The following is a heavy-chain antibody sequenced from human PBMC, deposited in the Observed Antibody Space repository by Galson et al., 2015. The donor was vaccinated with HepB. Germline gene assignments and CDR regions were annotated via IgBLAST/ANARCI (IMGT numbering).Heavy chain of an antibody. J-gene: IGHJ4*02. V-gene: IGHV3-23*01. CDR1: GFSFTRYA. D-gene: IGHD2-15*01. CDR3: AKDGIMVANNPYHFHY. Sequence: SLRLSCAASGFSFTRYAMTWARQAPGKGLEWVSSITSSGGNSYSTDSEKGRFNVSRANSKNTLLLQLNSLRAEDTAMYFCAKDGIMVANNPYHFHYWGQGTLVTVSS. CDR2: ITSSGGNS.